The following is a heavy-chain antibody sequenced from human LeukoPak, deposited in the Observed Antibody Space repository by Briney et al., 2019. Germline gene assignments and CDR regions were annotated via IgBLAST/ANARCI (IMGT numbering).Heavy chain of an antibody. CDR2: IYYSGST. Sequence: SETLSLTCTVSGGSISSYYWSWIRQPPGKGLEWIGYIYYSGSTNYNPSLKSRVTISVDTSKNQFSLKLSSVTAADTAAYYCARDKQPGDYWGQGTLVTVSS. CDR1: GGSISSYY. J-gene: IGHJ4*02. CDR3: ARDKQPGDY. D-gene: IGHD5-18*01. V-gene: IGHV4-59*01.